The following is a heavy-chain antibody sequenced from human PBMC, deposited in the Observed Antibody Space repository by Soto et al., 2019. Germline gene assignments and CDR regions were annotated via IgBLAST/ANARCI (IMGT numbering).Heavy chain of an antibody. J-gene: IGHJ5*02. D-gene: IGHD6-6*01. CDR2: INHSGST. CDR1: GGSFSGYY. CDR3: ASFIAARPGVWFDP. V-gene: IGHV4-34*01. Sequence: SETLSLTCAVYGGSFSGYYLSWIRQPPGKGLEWIGEINHSGSTNYNPSLKSRVTISVDTSKNQFSLKLSSVTAADTAVYYCASFIAARPGVWFDPWGQGTLVTVSS.